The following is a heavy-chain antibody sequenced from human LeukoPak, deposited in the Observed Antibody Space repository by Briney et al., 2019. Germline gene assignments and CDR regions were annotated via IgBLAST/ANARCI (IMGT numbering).Heavy chain of an antibody. Sequence: GGPLRLSCAASGFVFGSYWMHWVRQAPGKGLVWVSRVNSDGSHTTYADSVKGRFTISRDNAKKMVYLEMHSLRAGDTAIYYCARVAHDYVDSGPDYWGQGTLVSVSS. J-gene: IGHJ4*02. V-gene: IGHV3-74*01. CDR2: VNSDGSHT. CDR1: GFVFGSYW. CDR3: ARVAHDYVDSGPDY. D-gene: IGHD4-17*01.